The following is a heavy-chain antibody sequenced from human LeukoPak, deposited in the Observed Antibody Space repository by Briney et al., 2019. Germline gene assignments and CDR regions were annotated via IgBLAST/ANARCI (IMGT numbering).Heavy chain of an antibody. Sequence: GGSLRLSCAASGFTFSRYWMTWVRQAPGKGLERVANIKEEGSENSYVESVKGRFTISRDNAKNSLYLQLNSMRAEDTAVYCCARQRYSDYWGQGTLVTVSS. CDR1: GFTFSRYW. J-gene: IGHJ4*02. CDR2: IKEEGSEN. CDR3: ARQRYSDY. V-gene: IGHV3-7*01. D-gene: IGHD1-1*01.